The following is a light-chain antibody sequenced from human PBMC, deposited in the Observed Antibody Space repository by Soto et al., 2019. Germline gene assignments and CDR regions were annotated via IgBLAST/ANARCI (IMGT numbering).Light chain of an antibody. CDR3: QSYDTSLSGGYV. Sequence: QSALTQPPSVSGTPGQGVTVSCTGSSSNIGAGSDVHWYQHLPGTAPKLLISGDNKRPSGVPDRFSGSKSGTSAFLAITGLQAEDEADYYCQSYDTSLSGGYVFGTGTKVTVL. V-gene: IGLV1-40*01. CDR2: GDN. J-gene: IGLJ1*01. CDR1: SSNIGAGSD.